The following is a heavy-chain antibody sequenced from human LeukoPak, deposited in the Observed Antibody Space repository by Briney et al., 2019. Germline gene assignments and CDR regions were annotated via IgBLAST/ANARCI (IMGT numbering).Heavy chain of an antibody. CDR1: GDSVSTNSAA. J-gene: IGHJ4*02. D-gene: IGHD5-18*01. CDR2: TYYRSKWYF. V-gene: IGHV6-1*01. Sequence: SQTLSLTCAISGDSVSTNSAAWNWIRQSPSRGLEWLGRTYYRSKWYFDYEVSVQGRITINTDTSKNQLSLQLNSATPEDTAVYYCVREFNSAFDYWGQGSLVTVSS. CDR3: VREFNSAFDY.